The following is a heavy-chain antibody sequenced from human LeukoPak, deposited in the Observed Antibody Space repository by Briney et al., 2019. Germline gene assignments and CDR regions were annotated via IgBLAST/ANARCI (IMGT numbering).Heavy chain of an antibody. V-gene: IGHV3-30*18. CDR2: ISHDSNNK. D-gene: IGHD3-22*01. CDR3: AKYLTPGDSINWYRYGMDV. Sequence: GGSLRLSCAASGFSFSIYGIHWVRQAPGKGLKWVAFISHDSNNKYYAASVKALLTISRDNSENTVFLKMNILRDEDTALYYCAKYLTPGDSINWYRYGMDVWGQGTTVTVSS. J-gene: IGHJ6*02. CDR1: GFSFSIYG.